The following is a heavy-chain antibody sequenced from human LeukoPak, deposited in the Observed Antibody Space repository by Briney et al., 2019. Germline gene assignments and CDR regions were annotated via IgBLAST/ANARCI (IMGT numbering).Heavy chain of an antibody. CDR1: GGSISSYY. CDR3: ARHSLHDYGDYYFDY. Sequence: SETLSLTCTVSGGSISSYYWSWIRQPPGKGLEWIGYIYYSGSTNYNPSLKSRVTISVDTSKNQFSLKLSSVTAADTAVYYCARHSLHDYGDYYFDYWGQGTLVTVPS. J-gene: IGHJ4*02. V-gene: IGHV4-59*08. D-gene: IGHD4-17*01. CDR2: IYYSGST.